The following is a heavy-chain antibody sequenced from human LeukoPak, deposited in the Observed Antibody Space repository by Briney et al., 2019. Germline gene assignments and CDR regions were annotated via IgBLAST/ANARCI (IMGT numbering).Heavy chain of an antibody. J-gene: IGHJ3*02. V-gene: IGHV4-59*08. D-gene: IGHD1-26*01. CDR3: AKTYSGSYYSAFDI. Sequence: SETPSLTCTVSGGSISSYYWSWIRQPPGKGLEWIGYIYYSGSTNYNPSLKSRVTISVDTSKNQFSLKLSSVTAADTAVYYCAKTYSGSYYSAFDIWGQGTMVTVSS. CDR2: IYYSGST. CDR1: GGSISSYY.